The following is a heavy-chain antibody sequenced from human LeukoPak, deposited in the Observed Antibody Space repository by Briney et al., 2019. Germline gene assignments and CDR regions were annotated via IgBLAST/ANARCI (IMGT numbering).Heavy chain of an antibody. J-gene: IGHJ4*02. V-gene: IGHV4-30-4*01. CDR1: GGSISSGDYY. D-gene: IGHD3-10*01. Sequence: SETLSLTCTVSGGSISSGDYYWSWIRQPPGKGLEWIAYIYYSGRSYYNPSLKSRVTISVDKSKNQFSLKLSSVTAADTAVYYCAGSGSYYGEYYFDYWGQGTLVTVSS. CDR2: IYYSGRS. CDR3: AGSGSYYGEYYFDY.